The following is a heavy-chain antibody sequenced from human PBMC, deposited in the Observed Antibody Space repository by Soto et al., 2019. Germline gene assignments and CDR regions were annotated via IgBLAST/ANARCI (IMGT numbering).Heavy chain of an antibody. CDR3: ARGYGGNLHWYFDP. CDR1: GASISSNNW. V-gene: IGHV4-4*02. J-gene: IGHJ2*01. D-gene: IGHD2-21*01. CDR2: IYHSGNT. Sequence: SETLSLTCAVSGASISSNNWWSWVRQSPGKGLEWIGEIYHSGNTNYNPSLTTRVTISVDKSNNQFSLKLSSVTAADTAVYFCARGYGGNLHWYFDPWGQGTLVTVSS.